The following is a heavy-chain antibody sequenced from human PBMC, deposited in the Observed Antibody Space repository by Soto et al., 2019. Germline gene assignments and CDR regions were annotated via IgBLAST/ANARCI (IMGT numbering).Heavy chain of an antibody. CDR3: ARDVGDVMSTIQGHGMDV. V-gene: IGHV3-33*01. J-gene: IGHJ6*02. Sequence: QVQLVESGGAAVQPGRSLRLSCVGSGFTFSNYGMHWVRQAPGKGLEWVAVQWFDGSNKFHTDSVQGRFTISRDNSQNTVYSQMNSLRAEDTAVYYCARDVGDVMSTIQGHGMDVWGQGTTVTVSS. CDR1: GFTFSNYG. CDR2: QWFDGSNK. D-gene: IGHD5-12*01.